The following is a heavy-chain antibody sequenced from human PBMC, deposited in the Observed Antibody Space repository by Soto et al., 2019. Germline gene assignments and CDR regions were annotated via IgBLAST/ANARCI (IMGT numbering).Heavy chain of an antibody. CDR3: AKDERPSAYSGSYRNY. V-gene: IGHV3-53*01. Sequence: PGGSLRLSCAASGFPVSSNYMSWVRQAPGKGLEWVSVVCSGGSTYYADSVKGRFTISRDNSKNTLYLQMNSLRAEDTAVYYCAKDERPSAYSGSYRNYWGQGTLVTVSS. D-gene: IGHD1-26*01. CDR2: VCSGGST. CDR1: GFPVSSNY. J-gene: IGHJ4*02.